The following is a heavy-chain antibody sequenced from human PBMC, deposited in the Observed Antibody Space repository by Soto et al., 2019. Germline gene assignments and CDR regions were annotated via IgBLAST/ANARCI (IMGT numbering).Heavy chain of an antibody. J-gene: IGHJ3*02. V-gene: IGHV3-15*01. CDR2: IKSKTDGGTT. D-gene: IGHD2-21*02. CDR1: GFTFSNAW. CDR3: TXDSVVAVVTAFHDAFDI. Sequence: GGSLRLSCAASGFTFSNAWMSWVRQAPGKGLEWVGRIKSKTDGGTTDYAAPVKGRFTISRDDSKNTLYLQMNSLKTEDTAVYYCTXDSVVAVVTAFHDAFDIWGQGTMVTVSS.